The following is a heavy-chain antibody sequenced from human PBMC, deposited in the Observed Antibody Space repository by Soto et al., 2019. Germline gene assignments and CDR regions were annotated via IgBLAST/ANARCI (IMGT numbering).Heavy chain of an antibody. CDR3: ARGGGYDSFDY. CDR2: ISHLENT. J-gene: IGHJ4*02. D-gene: IGHD5-12*01. CDR1: GASISYGGFS. Sequence: QLQLQESGSGVVKTSETLSLTCTVSGASISYGGFSWSWIRQSPGKGLEWIGYISHLENTHLHPSFKSRLTMSIDRTRNQFSLKLSSVTAADMAVYYCARGGGYDSFDYWGQGVLVTVSS. V-gene: IGHV4-30-2*06.